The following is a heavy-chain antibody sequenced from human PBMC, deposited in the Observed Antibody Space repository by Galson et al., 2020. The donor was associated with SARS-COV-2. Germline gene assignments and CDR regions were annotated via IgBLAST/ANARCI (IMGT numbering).Heavy chain of an antibody. CDR2: IRSKAYGGTT. CDR1: GLTFGDYA. CDR3: TRDRFDYYDSSGYYTSYYYYYMDV. V-gene: IGHV3-49*03. D-gene: IGHD3-22*01. Sequence: GESLMISCTASGLTFGDYAMSWFRQAPGKGLEWVGFIRSKAYGGTTEYAASVKGRFTISRDDSKSIAYLQMNSLKTEDTAVYYCTRDRFDYYDSSGYYTSYYYYYMDVWGKGTTVTVSS. J-gene: IGHJ6*03.